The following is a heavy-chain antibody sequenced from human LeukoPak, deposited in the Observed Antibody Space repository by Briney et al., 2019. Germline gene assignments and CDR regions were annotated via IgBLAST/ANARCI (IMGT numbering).Heavy chain of an antibody. Sequence: GGSLRLSCAASGFTFSNYWMNWVRQAPGKGLEWVANIKQDGSEKYYVDSVKGRFTISRDNAKNSLYLQLNSLRVEDTAVYYYASQRFLDYWGQGTLVTVSS. CDR3: ASQRFLDY. D-gene: IGHD3-3*01. J-gene: IGHJ4*02. CDR1: GFTFSNYW. CDR2: IKQDGSEK. V-gene: IGHV3-7*01.